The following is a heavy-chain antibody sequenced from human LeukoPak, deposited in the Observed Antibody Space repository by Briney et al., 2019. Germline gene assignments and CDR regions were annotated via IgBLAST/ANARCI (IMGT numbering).Heavy chain of an antibody. CDR3: ARGQMAGY. CDR2: IKPDGSEK. CDR1: GFPFSSYW. D-gene: IGHD5-24*01. J-gene: IGHJ4*02. Sequence: GGSLRLSCAASGFPFSSYWMSWVRQAPGKGLEWVANIKPDGSEKSYVDSVKGRFTISRDNAKNSLYLQMNSLRAEDTAVYYCARGQMAGYWGQGTLVTPSA. V-gene: IGHV3-7*05.